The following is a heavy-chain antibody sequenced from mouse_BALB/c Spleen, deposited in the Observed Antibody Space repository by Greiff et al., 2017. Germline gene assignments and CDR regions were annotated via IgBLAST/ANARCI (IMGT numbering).Heavy chain of an antibody. D-gene: IGHD2-1*01. CDR3: ARNSYGNPFDY. J-gene: IGHJ2*01. CDR2: ISSGGSYT. V-gene: IGHV5-9-3*01. CDR1: GFTFSSYA. Sequence: EVQLVESGGGLVKPGGSLKLSCAASGFTFSSYAMSWVRQTPEKRLEWVATISSGGSYTYYPDSVKGRFTISRDNAKNTLYLQMSSLRSEDTAMYYCARNSYGNPFDYWGQGTTLTVSS.